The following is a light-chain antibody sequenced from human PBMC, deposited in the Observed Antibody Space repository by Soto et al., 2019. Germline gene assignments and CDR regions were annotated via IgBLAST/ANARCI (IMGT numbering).Light chain of an antibody. Sequence: EIVLTQAPATLSLSRGEGATLSCRASQSVSSNFAWYQQKPGQAPRLLIYDASTRATGIPARFSGSGSGTEFTLTISSLQSEDFAVYYCQQYKKWPRTFGHGTKVDI. CDR2: DAS. CDR1: QSVSSN. CDR3: QQYKKWPRT. V-gene: IGKV3-15*01. J-gene: IGKJ1*01.